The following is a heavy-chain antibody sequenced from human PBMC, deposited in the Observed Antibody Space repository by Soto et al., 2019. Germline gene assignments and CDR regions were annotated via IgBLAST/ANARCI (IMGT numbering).Heavy chain of an antibody. CDR2: ISYDGSNK. D-gene: IGHD5-18*01. CDR1: GFTFSSYA. V-gene: IGHV3-30-3*01. CDR3: AREGGYSYVLNY. J-gene: IGHJ4*02. Sequence: GGSLRLSCAASGFTFSSYAMHWVRQAPGKGLEWVAVISYDGSNKYYADSVKGRFTISRDNSKNTLYLQMNSLRAEDTAVYYCAREGGYSYVLNYWGQGTLVTVSS.